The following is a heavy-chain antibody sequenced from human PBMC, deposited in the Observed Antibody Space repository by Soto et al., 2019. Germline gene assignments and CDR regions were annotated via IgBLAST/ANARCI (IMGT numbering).Heavy chain of an antibody. Sequence: QVQLVQSGAEVKKPGASVKVSCKASGYTFTGYYMHWVRQAPGQGLEWMGWINPSSGGTNYAQKFQGWVTMTRDTSISTAYMELSRLRSDDTAVYYCARNIAAAGTGDAFDIWGQGTMVTVSS. CDR3: ARNIAAAGTGDAFDI. V-gene: IGHV1-2*04. D-gene: IGHD6-13*01. CDR2: INPSSGGT. J-gene: IGHJ3*02. CDR1: GYTFTGYY.